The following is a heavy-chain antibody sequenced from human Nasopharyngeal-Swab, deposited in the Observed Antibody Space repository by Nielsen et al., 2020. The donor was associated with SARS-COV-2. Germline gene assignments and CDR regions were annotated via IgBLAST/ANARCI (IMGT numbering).Heavy chain of an antibody. D-gene: IGHD2-15*01. V-gene: IGHV3-7*05. CDR1: GFPFRNYY. Sequence: GESLKISCAASGFPFRNYYMTWVRQPPGKGLEWVANIKQGGSEQFYVDSVKGRFTISRDDAKNSVYLQMNSLRAEDTALYYCARPLSRSATWSTEANWFDPWGQGTLVTVSS. J-gene: IGHJ5*02. CDR2: IKQGGSEQ. CDR3: ARPLSRSATWSTEANWFDP.